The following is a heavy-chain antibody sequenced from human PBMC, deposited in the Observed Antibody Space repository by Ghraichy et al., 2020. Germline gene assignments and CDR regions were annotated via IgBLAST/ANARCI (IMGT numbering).Heavy chain of an antibody. CDR2: IKQDESEK. Sequence: AGSLRLSCAGSGFTFSGDGMSWVRQAPGKGLEWVSNIKQDESEKNYVDSVKGRFTISRDNAKNSLYLQMNSLRAEDTAVYYCARVGYQGAGPIGYWGQGTLVTVSS. J-gene: IGHJ4*02. V-gene: IGHV3-7*01. CDR1: GFTFSGDG. CDR3: ARVGYQGAGPIGY. D-gene: IGHD5-18*01.